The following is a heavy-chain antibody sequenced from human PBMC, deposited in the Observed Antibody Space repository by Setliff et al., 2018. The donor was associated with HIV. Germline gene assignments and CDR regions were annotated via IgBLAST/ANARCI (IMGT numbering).Heavy chain of an antibody. J-gene: IGHJ4*02. CDR3: ARVFVDTAVLRVLEYYFDS. D-gene: IGHD5-18*01. Sequence: ETLSLTCTVSGGSVSSGYYWGWIRQPPGKGLEWIGSIYHSESTYYNPSLKSRITISLDTSKNQFSLRMRSVTAADTAVYYCARVFVDTAVLRVLEYYFDSWGRGTLVTVSS. CDR1: GGSVSSGYY. CDR2: IYHSEST. V-gene: IGHV4-38-2*02.